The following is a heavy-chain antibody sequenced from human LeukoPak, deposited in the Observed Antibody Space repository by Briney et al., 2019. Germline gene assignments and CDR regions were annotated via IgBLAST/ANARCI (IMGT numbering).Heavy chain of an antibody. V-gene: IGHV3-21*01. CDR3: ARGLHDSSGYLGDYFDC. D-gene: IGHD3-22*01. J-gene: IGHJ4*02. CDR1: GFTFSSYS. CDR2: ISAFSDYI. Sequence: GGSLRLSCAASGFTFSSYSMNLVRQAPGKGLEWVSYISAFSDYIYYADSVQGRFTISRDNAKNSLYLQMNSLRAEDTAVYFCARGLHDSSGYLGDYFDCWGQGTLVTVSS.